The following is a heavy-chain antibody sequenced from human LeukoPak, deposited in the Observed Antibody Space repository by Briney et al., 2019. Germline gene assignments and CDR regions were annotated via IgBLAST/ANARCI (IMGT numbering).Heavy chain of an antibody. CDR3: ATDITYYYGSGSSRFDY. D-gene: IGHD3-10*01. CDR1: GGTFSSYA. Sequence: SVKVSCKASGGTFSSYAISWVRQAPGQGLEWMGGIIPIFGTANYAQKFQGRVTMTEDTSTDTAYMELSSLRSEDTAVYYCATDITYYYGSGSSRFDYWGQGTLVTVSS. J-gene: IGHJ4*02. CDR2: IIPIFGTA. V-gene: IGHV1-69*06.